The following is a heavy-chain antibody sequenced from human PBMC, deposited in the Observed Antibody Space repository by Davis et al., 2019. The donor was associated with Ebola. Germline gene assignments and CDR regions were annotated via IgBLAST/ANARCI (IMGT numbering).Heavy chain of an antibody. J-gene: IGHJ5*02. CDR3: ARLLNKDRSGYANWFDP. CDR1: GYIFTSYW. Sequence: GESLKISCKGSGYIFTSYWIGWVRQMPGKGLEWMGIIYGGDSETRYSPSFQGQVTISVDKSISTAYLQWRSLKASDTAMYYCARLLNKDRSGYANWFDPWGQGTLVTVSS. D-gene: IGHD5-12*01. CDR2: IYGGDSET. V-gene: IGHV5-51*01.